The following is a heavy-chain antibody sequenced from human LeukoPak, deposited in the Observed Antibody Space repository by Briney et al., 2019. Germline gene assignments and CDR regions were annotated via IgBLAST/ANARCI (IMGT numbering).Heavy chain of an antibody. CDR2: INHSGST. D-gene: IGHD2-2*02. Sequence: PSETLSLTCAVYGVSFSGYYWSWIRQPPGKGLEWIGEINHSGSTNYNPSLKSRVTISVDTSKNQFSLKLSSVTAADTAVYYCARIGRLGYCSSTSCYNKLYYYGMDVWGQGTTVTVSS. CDR3: ARIGRLGYCSSTSCYNKLYYYGMDV. V-gene: IGHV4-34*01. CDR1: GVSFSGYY. J-gene: IGHJ6*02.